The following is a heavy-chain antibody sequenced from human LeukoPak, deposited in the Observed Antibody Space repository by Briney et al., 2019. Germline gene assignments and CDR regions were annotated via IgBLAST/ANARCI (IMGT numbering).Heavy chain of an antibody. J-gene: IGHJ4*02. V-gene: IGHV3-23*01. CDR1: GFSFSNYD. Sequence: GGSLRLSCAASGFSFSNYDLSWVRQAPARGPEWISRIRRGGETFYADSVKGRFTLSIDDSRNTVSLQLNNLRVADTAIYYCAKANWVSNADAVWWGQGTQVTVS. D-gene: IGHD3-16*01. CDR2: IRRGGET. CDR3: AKANWVSNADAVW.